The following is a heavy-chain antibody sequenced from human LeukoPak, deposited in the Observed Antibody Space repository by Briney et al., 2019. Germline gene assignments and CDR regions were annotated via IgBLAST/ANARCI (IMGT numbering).Heavy chain of an antibody. CDR2: ISYDGSNK. CDR1: GFTFRSYD. Sequence: GGSLRLSCAASGFTFRSYDMHWVRQAPGKRLQWVAVISYDGSNKYHTDSVKGRFTISRDNSKNTLYLQMNSLRDVDTAVYYCAKDSEIAAAGSYWYFDLWGRGTLVTVSS. J-gene: IGHJ2*01. CDR3: AKDSEIAAAGSYWYFDL. V-gene: IGHV3-30*18. D-gene: IGHD6-13*01.